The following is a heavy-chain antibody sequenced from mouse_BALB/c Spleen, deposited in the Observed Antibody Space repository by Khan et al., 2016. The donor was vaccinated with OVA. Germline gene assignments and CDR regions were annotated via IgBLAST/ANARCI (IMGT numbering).Heavy chain of an antibody. J-gene: IGHJ2*01. V-gene: IGHV3-2*02. CDR1: GYSITSDYA. CDR2: ISYSGNT. CDR3: ARICGGDFDY. Sequence: VQLQQSGPGLVKPSQSLSLTCTVTGYSITSDYAWNWIRQFPENKLEWLGFISYSGNTNYNPSLKSRISITRDTSKNQFFLQLNSVTTEDTATYYCARICGGDFDYWGQGTTLTVSS.